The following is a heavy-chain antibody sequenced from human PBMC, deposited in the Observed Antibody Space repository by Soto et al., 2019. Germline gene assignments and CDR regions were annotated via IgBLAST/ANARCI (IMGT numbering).Heavy chain of an antibody. Sequence: QVQLVQSGAEVRKPGSSVRVSCKASGGRFSTYAFNWVRQAPGQGLEWLGGIITFFGAAMYAQKFQGRVTITADDLTTTAYMELSGLRSEDTAVYYCARGGKERFRGPCMDVWGQGTTVTVSS. CDR2: IITFFGAA. CDR3: ARGGKERFRGPCMDV. D-gene: IGHD1-1*01. CDR1: GGRFSTYA. J-gene: IGHJ6*02. V-gene: IGHV1-69*01.